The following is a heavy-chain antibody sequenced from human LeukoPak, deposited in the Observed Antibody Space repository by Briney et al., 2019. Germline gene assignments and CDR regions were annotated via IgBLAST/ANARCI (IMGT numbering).Heavy chain of an antibody. V-gene: IGHV4-4*02. CDR1: GGSISFSNW. J-gene: IGHJ6*03. CDR3: ARTEESGYSYRYFGYYYYMDV. Sequence: SGTLSLTCAVSGGSISFSNWWSWVRQPPGKGLEWIGEIYHSGSTNYNPSLKSRVTISVDKSKNQFSLKLSSVTAADTAVYYCARTEESGYSYRYFGYYYYMDVWGKGTTVTVSS. CDR2: IYHSGST. D-gene: IGHD5-18*01.